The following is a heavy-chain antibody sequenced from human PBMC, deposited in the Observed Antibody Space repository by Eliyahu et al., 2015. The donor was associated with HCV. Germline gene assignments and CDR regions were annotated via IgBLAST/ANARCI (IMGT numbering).Heavy chain of an antibody. J-gene: IGHJ4*02. CDR2: INHGGNT. CDR1: GGFFPGYY. V-gene: IGHV4-34*01. Sequence: QVQLQQWGAGLLKPSAXLSLTCGVYGGFFPGYYXSWVRXPXGQGLEXIGQINHGGNTNYNSSLKSRVTLSVDTSKNQISLKLTSVTAADTAVYYCARGQLGDYWGQGTLVTVSS. D-gene: IGHD2-2*01. CDR3: ARGQLGDY.